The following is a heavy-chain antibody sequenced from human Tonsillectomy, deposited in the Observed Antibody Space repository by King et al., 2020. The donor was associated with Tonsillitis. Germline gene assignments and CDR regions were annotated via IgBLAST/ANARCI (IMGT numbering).Heavy chain of an antibody. V-gene: IGHV3-30*02. Sequence: VQLVESGGGVVQPGGSLSLSCAAAGFTFSTYGMHWVRQAPGKGLEWVAFIQYDGSNKYYADSVKGRFTISRDNSKNTLTLQMNILRAEVTAVYYCAKELDYRDYVYSGDDYYCYCLVVWGQGTTVTVS. J-gene: IGHJ6*02. CDR2: IQYDGSNK. D-gene: IGHD4-17*01. CDR3: AKELDYRDYVYSGDDYYCYCLVV. CDR1: GFTFSTYG.